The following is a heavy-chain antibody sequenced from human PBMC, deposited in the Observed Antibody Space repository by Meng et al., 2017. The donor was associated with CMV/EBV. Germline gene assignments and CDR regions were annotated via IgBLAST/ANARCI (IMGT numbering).Heavy chain of an antibody. D-gene: IGHD2-21*01. J-gene: IGHJ5*02. CDR2: IYGSGNT. CDR1: GCSVSSNY. CDR3: AREIPQTWAS. V-gene: IGHV3-66*01. Sequence: EQSGGSGGRLLQPWVSLVLSCTSFGCSVSSNYMSWVRQAPGKGLEWSTIIYGSGNTYYGDSVKGRFTISRDNFRNTLYLQMNSLRAEDTAVYYCAREIPQTWASWGQGTLVTVSS.